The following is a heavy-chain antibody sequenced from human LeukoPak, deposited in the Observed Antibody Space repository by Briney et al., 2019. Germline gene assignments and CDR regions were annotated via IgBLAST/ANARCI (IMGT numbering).Heavy chain of an antibody. D-gene: IGHD1-1*01. J-gene: IGHJ4*02. CDR2: TAGGDEST. V-gene: IGHV3-23*01. CDR3: ARGVYWSLDY. Sequence: GGSLRLSCAISGFIFNTNGMNWVRQSPGKGLEWLATTAGGDESTYYADSVKGRFAISRDNSKNTVFLHMNSPRVEDTAVYYCARGVYWSLDYWGQGTPVTVSS. CDR1: GFIFNTNG.